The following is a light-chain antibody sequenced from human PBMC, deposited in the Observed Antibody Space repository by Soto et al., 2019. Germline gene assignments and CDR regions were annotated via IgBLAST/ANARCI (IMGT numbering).Light chain of an antibody. J-gene: IGLJ2*01. CDR1: SSDVGSYNL. CDR2: EAS. V-gene: IGLV2-23*02. CDR3: SSYAGVSTFVL. Sequence: SVLTQPASVSGSPGQSITISCTGTSSDVGSYNLVSWYQQHPGKAPKLMIYEASKRPSGVSNRFSGSKSGNTASLTISGLQAEDEADYFCSSYAGVSTFVLFGGGTKVTV.